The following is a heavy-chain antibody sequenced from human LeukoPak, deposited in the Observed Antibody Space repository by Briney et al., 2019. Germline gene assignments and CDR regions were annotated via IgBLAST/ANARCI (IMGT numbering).Heavy chain of an antibody. CDR2: IYYSGST. V-gene: IGHV4-59*01. Sequence: PSETLSLTCTVSGVPINSYYWSWIRQPPGQELEGIGYIYYSGSTNYNPSLKSRVTISVDTSRNQFSLKLSSVTAADTAVYYCARDSSGWYGGSDYWGQGTLVTVSS. D-gene: IGHD6-19*01. CDR1: GVPINSYY. J-gene: IGHJ4*02. CDR3: ARDSSGWYGGSDY.